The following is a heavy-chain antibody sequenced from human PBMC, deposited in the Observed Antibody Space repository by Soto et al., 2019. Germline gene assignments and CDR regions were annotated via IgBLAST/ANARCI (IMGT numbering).Heavy chain of an antibody. CDR1: GYSFTSYW. CDR2: IDPSDSYT. D-gene: IGHD4-4*01. J-gene: IGHJ6*02. Sequence: GESLKISCKGSGYSFTSYWISWVRQMPGKGLEWMGRIDPSDSYTNYSPSFQGHVTISADKSISTAYLQWSSLKASDTAMYYCARGTVTPYYYCGMDVWGQGTTATVSS. CDR3: ARGTVTPYYYCGMDV. V-gene: IGHV5-10-1*01.